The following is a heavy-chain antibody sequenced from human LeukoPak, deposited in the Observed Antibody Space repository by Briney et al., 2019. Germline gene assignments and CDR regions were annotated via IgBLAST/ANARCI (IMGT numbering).Heavy chain of an antibody. V-gene: IGHV4-4*07. D-gene: IGHD3-10*01. J-gene: IGHJ5*02. CDR1: GGSISSYY. Sequence: SETLSLTCTVSGGSISSYYWSWIRQPAGKGLEWIGRIYTSGSTNYNPSLKSRVTMSVDTSKNQFSRKLSSVTAADTAVYYCARDMVRGVIKGRNWFDPWGQGTLVTVSS. CDR2: IYTSGST. CDR3: ARDMVRGVIKGRNWFDP.